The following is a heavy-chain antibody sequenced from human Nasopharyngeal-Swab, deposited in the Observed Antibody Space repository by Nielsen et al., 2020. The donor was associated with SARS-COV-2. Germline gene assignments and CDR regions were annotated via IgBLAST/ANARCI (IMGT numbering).Heavy chain of an antibody. CDR1: GFTFRFYT. CDR2: VSTGGDYI. J-gene: IGHJ4*02. CDR3: ARDRSGFGFDF. V-gene: IGHV3-21*01. D-gene: IGHD3-3*01. Sequence: GGSLRLSCAASGFTFRFYTMHWVRQAPGKVLEWVSSVSTGGDYIHYADLVQGRFAISRDNAKDSLYLQMNSLRAEDTAIYYCARDRSGFGFDFWGQGALVTVSP.